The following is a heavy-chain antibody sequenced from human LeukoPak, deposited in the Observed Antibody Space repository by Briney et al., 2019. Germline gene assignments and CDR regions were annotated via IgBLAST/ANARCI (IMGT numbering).Heavy chain of an antibody. D-gene: IGHD3-10*01. V-gene: IGHV1-69*04. CDR2: IIPFLNTP. Sequence: GASVKVSCKASGGTFSSYAISWVRQAPGQGLEWMGRIIPFLNTPDYAQNFQGRVTITADTSTSTAYMELSSLRSEDTAVYYCARTMVRGVPGMDVWGQGTTVTVSS. CDR1: GGTFSSYA. J-gene: IGHJ6*02. CDR3: ARTMVRGVPGMDV.